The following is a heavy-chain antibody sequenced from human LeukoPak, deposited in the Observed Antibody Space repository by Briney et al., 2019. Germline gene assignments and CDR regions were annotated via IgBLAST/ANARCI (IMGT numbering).Heavy chain of an antibody. CDR2: ISGSGGST. CDR1: GFTFSSYA. D-gene: IGHD6-13*01. Sequence: AGGSMGLSGAASGFTFSSYAMSWVSQAPGKGLEWVSAISGSGGSTYYADSVKGRITISRDNSKNTLYLQMNSLRAEDTAVYYCAKDTLAAAAHWGQGTLVTVSS. CDR3: AKDTLAAAAH. J-gene: IGHJ4*02. V-gene: IGHV3-23*01.